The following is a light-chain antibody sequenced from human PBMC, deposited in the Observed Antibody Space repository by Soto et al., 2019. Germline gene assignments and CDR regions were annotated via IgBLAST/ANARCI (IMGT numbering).Light chain of an antibody. CDR2: EGS. CDR1: SSDVGSYNL. J-gene: IGLJ2*01. Sequence: QSALTQPASVSGSPGQSITISCTGTSSDVGSYNLVSWYQQNPGKAPKLMIYEGSKRPSGVSNRFSGSKSGNTAYLTISGLQAEDEADYYCCSYAGSSTVVFGGGTKLTVL. CDR3: CSYAGSSTVV. V-gene: IGLV2-23*01.